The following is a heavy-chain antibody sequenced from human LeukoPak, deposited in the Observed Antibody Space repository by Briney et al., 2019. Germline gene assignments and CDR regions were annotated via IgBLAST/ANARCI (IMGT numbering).Heavy chain of an antibody. Sequence: PGRSLRLSCAASGFTFSGYGMHWVRQAPGKGLEWVAVISFDGSNKYYADSVKGRFTFSRDNSKNTLYLQMNSLRAEDTAVYYCAKGVYGDYAPALDYGGQGTLVTVSS. D-gene: IGHD4-17*01. CDR1: GFTFSGYG. V-gene: IGHV3-30*18. CDR2: ISFDGSNK. J-gene: IGHJ4*02. CDR3: AKGVYGDYAPALDY.